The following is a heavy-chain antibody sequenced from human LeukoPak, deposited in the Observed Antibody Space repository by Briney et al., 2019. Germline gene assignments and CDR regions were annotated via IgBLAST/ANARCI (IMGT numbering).Heavy chain of an antibody. CDR1: GFTFSDYY. CDR2: ISSSGGTI. V-gene: IGHV3-11*01. D-gene: IGHD6-6*01. J-gene: IGHJ6*03. Sequence: KPGGSLRLSCAASGFTFSDYYMSWIRQAPGKGLEWVSYISSSGGTIYYADSVKGRFTISRDNAKNSLYLQMNSLRAEDTAVYYCARAARPYYYYYYMDVWGKGTTVTVSS. CDR3: ARAARPYYYYYYMDV.